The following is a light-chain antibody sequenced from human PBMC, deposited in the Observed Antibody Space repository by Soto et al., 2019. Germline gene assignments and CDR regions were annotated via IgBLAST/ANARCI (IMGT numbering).Light chain of an antibody. V-gene: IGKV3-20*01. J-gene: IGKJ4*01. CDR3: QQYNDWPPA. CDR1: QSVSNNY. Sequence: EIVLTQSPGTLSLSPGERATLSCRASQSVSNNYLAWYQQKPGQAPRLLIYGASNRATGIPDRFSGSGSGTDFTLTISRLEPEDFAVYYCQQYNDWPPAFGGGTKVEIK. CDR2: GAS.